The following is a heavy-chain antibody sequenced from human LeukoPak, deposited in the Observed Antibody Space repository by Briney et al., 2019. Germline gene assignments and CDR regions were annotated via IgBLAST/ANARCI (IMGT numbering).Heavy chain of an antibody. CDR1: GFTFSTCA. Sequence: GGSLRLSCAASGFTFSTCAMSWVRQAPGKGLEWVAGIGYGGSHTYYADSVTGRFTISRDNSKNTMSLQMNSLRADDTAVYYCAKGRVGSASYIDCWGQGTPVTVSS. CDR2: IGYGGSHT. D-gene: IGHD3-10*01. V-gene: IGHV3-23*01. J-gene: IGHJ4*02. CDR3: AKGRVGSASYIDC.